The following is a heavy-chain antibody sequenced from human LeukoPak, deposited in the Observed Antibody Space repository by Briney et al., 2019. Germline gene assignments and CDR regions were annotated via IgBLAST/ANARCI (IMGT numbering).Heavy chain of an antibody. CDR3: ARAVDTAMVADY. D-gene: IGHD5-18*01. CDR2: ISAYNGNT. CDR1: GYTFTGYY. Sequence: GASVKVSCKASGYTFTGYYMHWVRQAPGQGLEWMGWISAYNGNTNYAQKLQGRVTMTTETSMSTAYMELRSLRSDDTAVYYCARAVDTAMVADYWGQGTLVTVSS. J-gene: IGHJ4*02. V-gene: IGHV1-18*04.